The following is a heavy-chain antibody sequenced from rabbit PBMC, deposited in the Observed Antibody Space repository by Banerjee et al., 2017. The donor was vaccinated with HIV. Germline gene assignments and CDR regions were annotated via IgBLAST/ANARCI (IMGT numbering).Heavy chain of an antibody. CDR3: ARVPIGTYGYAGYPNL. D-gene: IGHD6-1*01. CDR1: GFDLSTYYY. V-gene: IGHV1S45*01. CDR2: IYTGSSGTT. Sequence: QEQLVESGGGLVKPEGSLTLTCKASGFDLSTYYYMCWVRQAPGKGLEWIACIYTGSSGTTYYASWAKGRFAISKTSSTTVTLQMTSLTAADTATYFCARVPIGTYGYAGYPNLWGPGTLVTVS. J-gene: IGHJ4*01.